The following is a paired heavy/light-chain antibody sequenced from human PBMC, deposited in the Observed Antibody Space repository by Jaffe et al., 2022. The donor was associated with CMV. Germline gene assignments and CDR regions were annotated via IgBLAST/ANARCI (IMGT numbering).Light chain of an antibody. CDR2: GAS. CDR3: QQYLSYPLT. Sequence: DIQMTQSPSSLSASVGDRVTITCRASQGINRWLAWHQQKPEKAPKSLIYGASNLESGVPSRFSGSGSGTDFTLTISSLQPEDFATYYCQQYLSYPLTFGGGTRIEMK. J-gene: IGKJ4*01. CDR1: QGINRW. V-gene: IGKV1D-16*01.
Heavy chain of an antibody. J-gene: IGHJ4*02. CDR1: GGYISDYK. CDR3: ARRRTNWPFDS. Sequence: QVQLQESGPGLVKPSETLSLTCTVSGGYISDYKWNWIRQPPGKGLEWIGDVSYSGTTNYSPSLGGRVTISIDTSNNQFFLTLNSVTAADTAVYYCARRRTNWPFDSWGQGTLVTVSS. V-gene: IGHV4-59*08. D-gene: IGHD1-1*01. CDR2: VSYSGTT.